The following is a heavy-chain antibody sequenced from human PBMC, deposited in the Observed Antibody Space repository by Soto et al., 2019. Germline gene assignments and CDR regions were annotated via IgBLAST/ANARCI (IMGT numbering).Heavy chain of an antibody. CDR2: IYDSGTS. Sequence: QVQLQESGPGLVKPSETLSLTCSVAGGSLGSYYWGWIRQSPGKGLEWIAYIYDSGTSIYNPSLKSRATISVDRSKNQFSLNPTSVPAADTAVYYCARGAMFWFDPWGQGTLVSVSS. J-gene: IGHJ5*02. CDR3: ARGAMFWFDP. V-gene: IGHV4-59*01. D-gene: IGHD3-10*02. CDR1: GGSLGSYY.